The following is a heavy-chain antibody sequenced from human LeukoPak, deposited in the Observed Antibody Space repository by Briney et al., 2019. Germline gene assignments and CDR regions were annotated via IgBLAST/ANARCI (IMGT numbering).Heavy chain of an antibody. CDR2: INHSGST. CDR1: GGSFSGYY. J-gene: IGHJ5*02. D-gene: IGHD4-11*01. CDR3: ARVTPYEPASTVNWFDP. V-gene: IGHV4-34*01. Sequence: PSETLSLTCAVYGGSFSGYYWSWLRQPPGKGLEWIGEINHSGSTNYNPSLKSRVTISVDTSKNQFSLKLSSVTAADTAVYYCARVTPYEPASTVNWFDPWGQGTLVTVSS.